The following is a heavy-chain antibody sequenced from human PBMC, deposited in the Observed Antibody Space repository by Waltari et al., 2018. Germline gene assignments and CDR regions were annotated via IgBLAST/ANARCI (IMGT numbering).Heavy chain of an antibody. Sequence: QLQLQESGPGLVKPSETLSLTCTVSGGSISSSSYYWGWIRQPPGKGLEWIGSIYYSGSTYYNPSLKSRVTISVDTSKNQFSLKLSSVTAADTAVYYCARDNPPYITMVQGGGVDVWGQGTTVTVSS. D-gene: IGHD3-10*01. CDR3: ARDNPPYITMVQGGGVDV. CDR2: IYYSGST. CDR1: GGSISSSSYY. V-gene: IGHV4-39*07. J-gene: IGHJ6*02.